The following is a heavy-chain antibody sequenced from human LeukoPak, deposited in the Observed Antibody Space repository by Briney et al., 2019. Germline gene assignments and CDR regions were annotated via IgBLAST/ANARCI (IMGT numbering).Heavy chain of an antibody. D-gene: IGHD6-19*01. CDR2: TYQRSKWYN. CDR3: ARSPSPYSSGWYFDY. Sequence: SQTLSLTCAISGDSVSINSAAWNWSRQSPSRGLEWLGRTYQRSKWYNDYAVYVKSRITINPDISKNQFSLQLNSVTPEDTAVYYCARSPSPYSSGWYFDYWGQGTLVTVSS. V-gene: IGHV6-1*01. CDR1: GDSVSINSAA. J-gene: IGHJ4*02.